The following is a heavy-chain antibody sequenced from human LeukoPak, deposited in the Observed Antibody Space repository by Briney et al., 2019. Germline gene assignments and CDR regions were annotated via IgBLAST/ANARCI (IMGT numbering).Heavy chain of an antibody. V-gene: IGHV1-18*01. CDR1: GYTFTSYG. J-gene: IGHJ4*02. D-gene: IGHD3-10*01. CDR2: ISAYNGNT. CDR3: ARGYGSGSYYKPFLFDY. Sequence: ASVKVSCKASGYTFTSYGISWVRQAPGQGLEWMGWISAYNGNTNYAQKLQGRVTMTTDTSTSTAYMELGSLRSDDTAVYYCARGYGSGSYYKPFLFDYWGQGTLVTVSS.